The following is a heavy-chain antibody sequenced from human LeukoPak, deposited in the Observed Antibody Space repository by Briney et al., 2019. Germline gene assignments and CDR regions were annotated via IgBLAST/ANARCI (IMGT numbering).Heavy chain of an antibody. J-gene: IGHJ4*02. Sequence: PRGSLRLSCAASGFTFSSYWMNWVRQAPGKGLVWVSRIASDGSSTTYADSVKGRFSISRDNAKNTLYLQMNSLRVEDTAVYYCARGRPHGNDYWGQETLVTVSS. D-gene: IGHD4-23*01. CDR2: IASDGSST. CDR1: GFTFSSYW. CDR3: ARGRPHGNDY. V-gene: IGHV3-74*01.